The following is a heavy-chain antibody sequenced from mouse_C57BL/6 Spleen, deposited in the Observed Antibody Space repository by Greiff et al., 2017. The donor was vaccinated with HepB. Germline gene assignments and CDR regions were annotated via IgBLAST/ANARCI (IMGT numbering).Heavy chain of an antibody. CDR1: GFTFSSYA. Sequence: EVQLQESGGGLVKPGGSLKLSCAASGFTFSSYAMSWVRQTPEKRLEWVATISDGGSYTYYPDNVKGRFTISRDNAKNNLYLQMSHLKSEDTAMYYCAREGGYDGPWFAYWGQGTLVTVSA. J-gene: IGHJ3*01. D-gene: IGHD2-3*01. V-gene: IGHV5-4*01. CDR2: ISDGGSYT. CDR3: AREGGYDGPWFAY.